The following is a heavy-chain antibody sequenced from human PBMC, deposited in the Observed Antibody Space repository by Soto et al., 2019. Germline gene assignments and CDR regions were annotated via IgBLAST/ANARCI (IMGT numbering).Heavy chain of an antibody. Sequence: GSLRLSCAASGFTFSSYSMNWVRQAPGKGLEWVSSISSSSSYIYYADSVKGRFTISRDNAKNSLYLQMNSLRAEDTAVYYCARDRQQLLHGYFDYWGQGTLVTISS. CDR2: ISSSSSYI. CDR3: ARDRQQLLHGYFDY. V-gene: IGHV3-21*01. CDR1: GFTFSSYS. D-gene: IGHD6-13*01. J-gene: IGHJ4*02.